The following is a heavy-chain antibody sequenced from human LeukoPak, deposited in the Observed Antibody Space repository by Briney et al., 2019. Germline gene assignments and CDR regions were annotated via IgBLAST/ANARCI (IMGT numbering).Heavy chain of an antibody. V-gene: IGHV1-46*01. D-gene: IGHD5-24*01. Sequence: ALVKVSCKASGHTFTNYYIHWVRQAPGQGLEWMGIINPGGRSTSYAQKFQGRVTMTRDTSTSTVYMELSSLRSEDTAVYYCAREIGPIQLHLWGSALDYGGQGPLVSVSS. CDR1: GHTFTNYY. J-gene: IGHJ4*02. CDR2: INPGGRST. CDR3: AREIGPIQLHLWGSALDY.